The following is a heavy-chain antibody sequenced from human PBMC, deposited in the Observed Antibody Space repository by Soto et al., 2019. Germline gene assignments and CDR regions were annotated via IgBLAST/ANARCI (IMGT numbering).Heavy chain of an antibody. Sequence: SETLSLTCSVSGGSVSSGSYYWSWIRQPPGKGLEWIGYIYYSGSAKYNPSLKSRVTISLDTSKNQFSLKLSSVTAADTAVYYCARGNDLYKCIDPWGQGPLVTVS. CDR1: GGSVSSGSYY. V-gene: IGHV4-61*01. D-gene: IGHD1-1*01. CDR3: ARGNDLYKCIDP. J-gene: IGHJ5*02. CDR2: IYYSGSA.